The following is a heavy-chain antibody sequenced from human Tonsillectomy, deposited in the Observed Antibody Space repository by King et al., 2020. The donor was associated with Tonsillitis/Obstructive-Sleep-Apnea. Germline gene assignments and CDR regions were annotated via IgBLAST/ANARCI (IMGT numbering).Heavy chain of an antibody. J-gene: IGHJ6*03. CDR3: ARQYSGYEYSGERALSYYYMDV. V-gene: IGHV4-59*08. CDR1: GGSIRNYY. D-gene: IGHD5-12*01. CDR2: VYYIGSA. Sequence: QLQESGPGLVKPSETLSLTCTVSGGSIRNYYWNWIRQPPGKGLEWIGYVYYIGSANYNPSLKSRVTISVDTSKNQFSLKLSSVTAADTAVYYCARQYSGYEYSGERALSYYYMDVWGKGTTVTVSS.